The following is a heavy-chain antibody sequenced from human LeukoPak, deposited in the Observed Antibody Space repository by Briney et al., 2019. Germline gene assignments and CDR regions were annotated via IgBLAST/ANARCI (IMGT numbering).Heavy chain of an antibody. J-gene: IGHJ5*02. D-gene: IGHD2-2*01. CDR1: GGTFSSYA. Sequence: SVKVSCKASGGTFSSYAISWVRQAPGQGLEWMGGIIPIFGTANYAQKFQGRVTITTDESTSTAYMELSGLRSEDTAVYYCARVGYCSSTSCYDWFDPWGQGTLVTVSS. CDR2: IIPIFGTA. V-gene: IGHV1-69*05. CDR3: ARVGYCSSTSCYDWFDP.